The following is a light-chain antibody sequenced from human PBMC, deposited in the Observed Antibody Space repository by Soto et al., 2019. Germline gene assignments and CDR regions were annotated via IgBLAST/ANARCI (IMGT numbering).Light chain of an antibody. CDR1: QSVSSSY. Sequence: EILLTQAPGTLSLYPGERATLSCRAIQSVSSSYLAWYQQKPGQAPRLLIYGASSRATGIPDRFSGSGSGTDFTLTISRLEPEDFAVYYCQQYGSSLGVTFGGGTKVDIK. J-gene: IGKJ4*01. CDR2: GAS. V-gene: IGKV3-20*01. CDR3: QQYGSSLGVT.